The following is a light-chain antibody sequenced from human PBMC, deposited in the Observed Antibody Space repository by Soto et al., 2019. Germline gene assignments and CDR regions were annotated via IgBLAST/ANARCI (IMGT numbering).Light chain of an antibody. V-gene: IGLV1-51*01. Sequence: QSVLTQPSSVSAAPGQKVTISCSGSSSNIGDNYVSWYQQFPGTAPKLLIYDNNERPSGIPDRFSGSKSGTSATLGITGLQTGDEADYYCGTWDSSLSVVVFGGGTKLTVL. CDR3: GTWDSSLSVVV. CDR2: DNN. J-gene: IGLJ2*01. CDR1: SSNIGDNY.